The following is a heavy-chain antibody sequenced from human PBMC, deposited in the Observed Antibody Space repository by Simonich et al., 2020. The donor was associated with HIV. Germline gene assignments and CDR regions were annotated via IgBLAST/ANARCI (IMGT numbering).Heavy chain of an antibody. CDR3: AKDRYSSSSGSFDY. Sequence: EVQLVESGGGLVQPGRSLRLSCAASGFTFDDYAMHWVRQAPGKVLVWVLGISWNSGSIGYADSVKGRFTISRDNAKNSLYLQMNSLRAEDMALYYCAKDRYSSSSGSFDYWGQGTLVTVSS. CDR2: ISWNSGSI. V-gene: IGHV3-9*03. CDR1: GFTFDDYA. J-gene: IGHJ4*02. D-gene: IGHD6-6*01.